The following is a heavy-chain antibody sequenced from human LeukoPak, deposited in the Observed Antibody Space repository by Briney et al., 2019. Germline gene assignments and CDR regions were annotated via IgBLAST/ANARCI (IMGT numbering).Heavy chain of an antibody. V-gene: IGHV3-30-3*01. J-gene: IGHJ6*02. CDR2: ISYDGSNK. CDR3: ARDPLSHYYYYGMDV. Sequence: PGGSLTLSCAASGFTFSSYAMHWVRQAPGKGLEWVAVISYDGSNKYYADSVKGRFTISRDNSKNTLYLQMNSLRAEDTAVYYCARDPLSHYYYYGMDVWGQGTTDPVSS. CDR1: GFTFSSYA.